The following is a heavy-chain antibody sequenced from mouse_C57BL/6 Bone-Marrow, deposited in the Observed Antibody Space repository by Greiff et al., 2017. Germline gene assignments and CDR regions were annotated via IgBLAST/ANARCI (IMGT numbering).Heavy chain of an antibody. CDR3: AKRGGYYYGSYWYFDV. V-gene: IGHV1-72*01. D-gene: IGHD1-1*01. CDR2: IDPNSGGT. J-gene: IGHJ1*03. CDR1: GYTFTSYW. Sequence: QVQLQQPGAELVKPGASVKLSCKASGYTFTSYWMHWVKQRPGRGLEWIGRIDPNSGGTKYNEKFKSKATLTVDKPSSTAYMQLSSLTSEDSAVSYCAKRGGYYYGSYWYFDVWGTGTTVTVSS.